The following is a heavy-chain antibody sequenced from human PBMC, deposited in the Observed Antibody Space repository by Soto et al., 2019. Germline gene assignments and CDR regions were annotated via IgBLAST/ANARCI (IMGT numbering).Heavy chain of an antibody. CDR3: ARGGEVDTAMVRSFDI. J-gene: IGHJ3*02. Sequence: SETLSLTCAVYGGSFSGYYWSWIRQPPGKGLEWIGEINHSGSTNYNPSLERRVTISVDTSKNQFSQKLSSVTAADTAVYYCARGGEVDTAMVRSFDIWGQGTMVTVSS. D-gene: IGHD5-18*01. V-gene: IGHV4-34*01. CDR2: INHSGST. CDR1: GGSFSGYY.